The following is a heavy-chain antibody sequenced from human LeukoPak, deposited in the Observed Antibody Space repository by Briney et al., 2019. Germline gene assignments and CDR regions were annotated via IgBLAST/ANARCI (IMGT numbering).Heavy chain of an antibody. CDR1: GFTVSSNY. V-gene: IGHV3-66*01. CDR2: IYSGGDT. CDR3: ARVAVTASSDAFDI. D-gene: IGHD2-21*02. Sequence: GGSLRLSCAASGFTVSSNYMSWVRQTPGRGLEWLSIIYSGGDTYYPDSLKGRFTISRDSSKNTLYLQMNSLRAEDTAVYYCARVAVTASSDAFDIWGQGTMVTVSS. J-gene: IGHJ3*02.